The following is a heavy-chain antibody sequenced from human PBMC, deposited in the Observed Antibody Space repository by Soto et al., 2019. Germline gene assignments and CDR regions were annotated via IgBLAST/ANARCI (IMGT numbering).Heavy chain of an antibody. CDR3: ARLAEWAPYYYMDV. CDR2: IYYSGST. Sequence: QLQLQESGPGLVKPSETLSLTCTVSGGSISSSSYYWGWIRQPPGKGLEWIGSIYYSGSTYYNPSLKSRVTISVDTSKNQFSLKLSSVTAADTAVYYCARLAEWAPYYYMDVWGKGTTVTVSS. V-gene: IGHV4-39*01. J-gene: IGHJ6*03. D-gene: IGHD2-21*01. CDR1: GGSISSSSYY.